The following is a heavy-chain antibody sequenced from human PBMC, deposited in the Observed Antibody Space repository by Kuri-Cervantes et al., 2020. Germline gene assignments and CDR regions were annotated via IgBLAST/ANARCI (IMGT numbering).Heavy chain of an antibody. CDR1: GFTFTSSA. V-gene: IGHV1-58*01. J-gene: IGHJ4*02. Sequence: SVKVSCKASGFTFTSSAVQWVRQARGQRLEWIGWIVVGSGNTNYAQKFQERVTITRDMSTSTAYMELSSLRAEDTAVYYCARQQQLAPAAFDFWGQGTLVTVSS. CDR3: ARQQQLAPAAFDF. CDR2: IVVGSGNT. D-gene: IGHD6-13*01.